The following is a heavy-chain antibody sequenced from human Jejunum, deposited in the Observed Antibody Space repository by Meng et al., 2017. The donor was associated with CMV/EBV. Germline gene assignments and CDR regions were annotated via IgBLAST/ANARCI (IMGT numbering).Heavy chain of an antibody. CDR3: ARGFSNGYQPFDY. D-gene: IGHD2-2*01. V-gene: IGHV1-69*12. CDR2: IIPIFRTP. CDR1: GGSVNNYA. Sequence: QVQLLQSGAEVKKPGSSVKVPCPSAGGSVNNYAINWVRPAPGQGLEWMGGIIPIFRTPQYAQKFQGRLTITADGPTGTTFMELSSLTSDDTAIYYCARGFSNGYQPFDYWGQGTLVTVSS. J-gene: IGHJ4*02.